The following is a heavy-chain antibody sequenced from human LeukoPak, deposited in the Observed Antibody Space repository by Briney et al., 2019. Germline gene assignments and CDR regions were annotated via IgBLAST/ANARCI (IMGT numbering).Heavy chain of an antibody. CDR3: SVVDYYYYYMDV. Sequence: PSETLSLTCTVSGGSISSSSYYWGWIRQPPGKGPEWIGSIYYSGSTYHNPSLKSRVTISVDTSKNQFSLKLSSVTAADTAVYYCSVVDYYYYYMDVWGKGTTVTVSS. V-gene: IGHV4-39*01. D-gene: IGHD2-2*01. CDR2: IYYSGST. CDR1: GGSISSSSYY. J-gene: IGHJ6*03.